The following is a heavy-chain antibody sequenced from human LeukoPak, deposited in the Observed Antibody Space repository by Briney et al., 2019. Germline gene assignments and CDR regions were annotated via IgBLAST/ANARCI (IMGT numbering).Heavy chain of an antibody. Sequence: SGTLSLTCTVSGYSISSGYYWGWIRQPPGKGLEWIGEINHSGSTNYNPSLKSRVTISVDTSKNQFSLKLSSVTAADTAVYYCARARLRGYSGYDRKWVNWFDPWGQGTLVTVSS. CDR2: INHSGST. J-gene: IGHJ5*02. CDR3: ARARLRGYSGYDRKWVNWFDP. CDR1: GYSISSGYY. V-gene: IGHV4-38-2*02. D-gene: IGHD5-12*01.